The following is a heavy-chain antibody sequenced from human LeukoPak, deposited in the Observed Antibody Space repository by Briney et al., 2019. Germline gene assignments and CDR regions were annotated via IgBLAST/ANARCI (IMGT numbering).Heavy chain of an antibody. V-gene: IGHV1-24*01. Sequence: GASVKVSCQVSGYTLTELSMHWVRQAPGKGLEWMGGFDPEDGETIYAQKFQGRVTMTEDTSTDTAYMELSSLRSEDTAVYYCARHPPRGDGGLPFDYWGQGTLVTVSS. CDR3: ARHPPRGDGGLPFDY. CDR2: FDPEDGET. CDR1: GYTLTELS. J-gene: IGHJ4*02. D-gene: IGHD4-17*01.